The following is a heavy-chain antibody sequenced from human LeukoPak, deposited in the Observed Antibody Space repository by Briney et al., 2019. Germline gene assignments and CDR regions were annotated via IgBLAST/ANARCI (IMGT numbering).Heavy chain of an antibody. CDR3: AKDYEWSLDY. CDR1: GGSFTDYY. J-gene: IGHJ4*02. V-gene: IGHV4-34*01. CDR2: INHSGST. Sequence: SETLSLTCAVYGGSFTDYYWVWVRQTPGKGLEWIGEINHSGSTNYNPSLKSRLTISVDTSRNQFSLMLTSLTAADTAVYYCAKDYEWSLDYWGQGTLVTVSS. D-gene: IGHD3-16*01.